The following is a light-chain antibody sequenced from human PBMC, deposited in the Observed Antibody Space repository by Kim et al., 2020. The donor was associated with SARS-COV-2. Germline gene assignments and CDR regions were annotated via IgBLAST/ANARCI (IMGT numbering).Light chain of an antibody. CDR3: QQNGISPYT. Sequence: SPGERAALSCRASQNVISSYVSWYQQKPGQTPRLIIYGASSRAAVIPDRFSGRAPRTDFTLTSSRLEPEEFAVYYCQQNGISPYTFGEGTKLEI. J-gene: IGKJ2*01. CDR2: GAS. CDR1: QNVISSY. V-gene: IGKV3-20*01.